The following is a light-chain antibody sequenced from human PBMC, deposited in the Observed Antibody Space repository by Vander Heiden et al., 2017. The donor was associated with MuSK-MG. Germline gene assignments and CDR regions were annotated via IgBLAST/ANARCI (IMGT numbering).Light chain of an antibody. V-gene: IGKV1-12*01. J-gene: IGKJ4*01. CDR2: SAS. CDR3: QQATSFPLT. Sequence: DIQMTQSLSSVSASVGYRATITCRASQHISSWLAWYQQTPGKAPKLLIYSASSLQSGVPPRFSGSGSGKDFTLTISSLQPEDFATYFCQQATSFPLTFGGGTKVEIK. CDR1: QHISSW.